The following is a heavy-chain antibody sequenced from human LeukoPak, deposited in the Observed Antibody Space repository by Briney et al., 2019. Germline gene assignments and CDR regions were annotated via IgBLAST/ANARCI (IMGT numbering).Heavy chain of an antibody. J-gene: IGHJ6*03. CDR1: GGSISSYY. CDR2: IYTSGST. V-gene: IGHV4-4*07. Sequence: PSETLSLTCTVSGGSISSYYWSWIRQPAGKGLEWIGRIYTSGSTNYNPSLKSRVTMSVDTSKNQFSLKLSSVTAADTAMYYCARVDIVGATRDYYYYMDVWGKGTTVTISS. D-gene: IGHD1-26*01. CDR3: ARVDIVGATRDYYYYMDV.